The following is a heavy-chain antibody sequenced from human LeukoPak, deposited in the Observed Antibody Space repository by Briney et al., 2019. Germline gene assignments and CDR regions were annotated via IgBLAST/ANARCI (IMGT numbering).Heavy chain of an antibody. V-gene: IGHV3-23*01. J-gene: IGHJ4*02. CDR1: GFTFSSYA. D-gene: IGHD2-2*02. CDR2: ISGSGGNT. CDR3: ASYCSSTSCYSPIDY. Sequence: GGSLRLSCAASGFTFSSYAMSWVRQAPGKGLEWVSSISGSGGNTYYTDSVKGRFTISRDNSKNTLYLQMNSLRAEDTAVYYCASYCSSTSCYSPIDYWGQGTLVTVSS.